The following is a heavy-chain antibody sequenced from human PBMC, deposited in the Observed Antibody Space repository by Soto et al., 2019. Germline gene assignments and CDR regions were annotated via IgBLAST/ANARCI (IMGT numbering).Heavy chain of an antibody. D-gene: IGHD3-22*01. CDR1: GGTFSSYA. Sequence: SVKVSCKASGGTFSSYAISWVRQAPGQGLEWMGGIIPIFGTANYAQKFQGRVTITADESTSTAYMELSSLRSEDTAVYYCARTYYDSSGYYRPARYWGQGTLVTVSS. V-gene: IGHV1-69*13. J-gene: IGHJ4*02. CDR3: ARTYYDSSGYYRPARY. CDR2: IIPIFGTA.